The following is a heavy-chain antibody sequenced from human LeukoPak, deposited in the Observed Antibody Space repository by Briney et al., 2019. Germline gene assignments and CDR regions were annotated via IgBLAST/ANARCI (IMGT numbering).Heavy chain of an antibody. J-gene: IGHJ4*02. Sequence: GASVKVSCKASGYTFTSYGISWVRQAPGQGLEWMGWISAYNGNTNYAQKLQGRVTMTTDTSTSTAYMELRSLRSDDTAVYYCAGDPRHSYGQIFDYWGQGTLVTVSS. V-gene: IGHV1-18*01. CDR2: ISAYNGNT. D-gene: IGHD5-18*01. CDR3: AGDPRHSYGQIFDY. CDR1: GYTFTSYG.